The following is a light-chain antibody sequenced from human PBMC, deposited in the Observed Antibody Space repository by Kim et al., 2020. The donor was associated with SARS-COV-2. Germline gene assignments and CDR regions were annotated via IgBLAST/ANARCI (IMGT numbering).Light chain of an antibody. V-gene: IGLV3-19*01. Sequence: SSELTQDPAVSVALGHTVRITCQGDSLRSYYASWYQQKPGQAPVLVIYGKNNRPSGIPDRFSGSSSGNTASLTITGAQAEDEADYYCNSRDSSGNHLVFGAGIQLTVL. J-gene: IGLJ2*01. CDR1: SLRSYY. CDR2: GKN. CDR3: NSRDSSGNHLV.